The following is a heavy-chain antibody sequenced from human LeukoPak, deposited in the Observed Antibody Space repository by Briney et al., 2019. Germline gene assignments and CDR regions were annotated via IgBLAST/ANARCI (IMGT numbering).Heavy chain of an antibody. CDR2: INTGGTNT. CDR3: ATDGAGFDT. V-gene: IGHV3-11*01. Sequence: KPGGSLRLSCAASGFTFNDYYMSWIRQAPGKGLEWLSYINTGGTNTHYADSVKGRFTISRDNAKKSLYLEMNNLRAEDTAVYYCATDGAGFDTWGQGVLVTVSS. CDR1: GFTFNDYY. J-gene: IGHJ5*02.